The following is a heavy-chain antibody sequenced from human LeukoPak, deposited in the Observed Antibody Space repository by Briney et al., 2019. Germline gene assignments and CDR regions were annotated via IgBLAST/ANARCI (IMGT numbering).Heavy chain of an antibody. D-gene: IGHD1-26*01. CDR2: FDPEDGET. V-gene: IGHV1-24*01. CDR3: ATVSGSYSRQYFDY. Sequence: ASVKVSCKVSGYTLTELFMHWVRQAPGKGLEWMGGFDPEDGETIYAQKFQGRVTMTEDTSTDTAYMELSSLRSEDTAVYYCATVSGSYSRQYFDYWGQGTLVTVSS. CDR1: GYTLTELF. J-gene: IGHJ4*02.